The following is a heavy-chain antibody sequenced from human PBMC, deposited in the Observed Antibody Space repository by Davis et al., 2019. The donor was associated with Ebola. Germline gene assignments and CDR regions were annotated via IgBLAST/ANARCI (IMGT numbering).Heavy chain of an antibody. CDR2: IIPIFGTA. D-gene: IGHD4-23*01. CDR1: GGTFSSYA. J-gene: IGHJ6*02. V-gene: IGHV1-69*13. Sequence: SVKVSCKASGGTFSSYAISWVRQAPGQGLEWMGGIIPIFGTANYAQKFQGRVTITADESTSTAYMELSSLRSEDTAVYYCARGPLGGNSVGGLLWYGMDVWGQGTTVTVSS. CDR3: ARGPLGGNSVGGLLWYGMDV.